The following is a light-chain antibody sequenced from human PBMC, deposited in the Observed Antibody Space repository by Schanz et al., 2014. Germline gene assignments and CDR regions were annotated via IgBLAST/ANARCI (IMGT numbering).Light chain of an antibody. J-gene: IGKJ1*01. Sequence: EIVLTQSPGTLSLSPGERATLSCRASQSVDSSYLAWYQQKPGQAPRLLIYGASSRATGIPDRFSGRGSGTDFTLTISRLEPEDFAVYYCQQYGSSRTFGQGTKVEIK. CDR3: QQYGSSRT. CDR2: GAS. V-gene: IGKV3-20*01. CDR1: QSVDSSY.